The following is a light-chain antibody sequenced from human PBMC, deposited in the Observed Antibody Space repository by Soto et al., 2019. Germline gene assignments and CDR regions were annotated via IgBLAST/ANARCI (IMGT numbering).Light chain of an antibody. J-gene: IGKJ1*01. V-gene: IGKV3-20*01. CDR2: GAS. Sequence: EIVLTQSPGTLSLSPGERATVSCRASQSVSSSDLAWYQQKPGQAPRLLIFGASSRASGIPDRFSGSGSGTDFTLTISRLEPVDFAVYYCQLYGSSPPWTFGQGTKWIS. CDR1: QSVSSSD. CDR3: QLYGSSPPWT.